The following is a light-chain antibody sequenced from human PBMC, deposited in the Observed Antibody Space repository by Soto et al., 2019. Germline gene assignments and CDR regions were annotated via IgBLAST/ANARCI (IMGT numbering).Light chain of an antibody. Sequence: DIQMTQSPSTLSASVGDRVTITCRASQSVCNWLAWYQQKPGKAPKLLIYDASSLESGVPSRFSGSGFGTEFTLTISSLQPDDFATYYCQQFNTYSYTFGQGTRVEIK. J-gene: IGKJ2*01. CDR1: QSVCNW. CDR2: DAS. CDR3: QQFNTYSYT. V-gene: IGKV1-5*01.